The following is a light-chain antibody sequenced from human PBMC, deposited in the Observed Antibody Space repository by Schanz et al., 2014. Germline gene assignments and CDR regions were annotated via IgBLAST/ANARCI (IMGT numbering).Light chain of an antibody. CDR1: QNVSSS. CDR3: QQYGSSPWT. J-gene: IGKJ1*01. CDR2: AAS. Sequence: EIVLTQSPATLSLSPGERGALSCRASQNVSSSLAWYQQKPGQAPRLLIYAASSRATGIPDRFSGRGSGADFTLTISRLEPEDFAVYYCQQYGSSPWTFGQGTKVEIK. V-gene: IGKV3-20*01.